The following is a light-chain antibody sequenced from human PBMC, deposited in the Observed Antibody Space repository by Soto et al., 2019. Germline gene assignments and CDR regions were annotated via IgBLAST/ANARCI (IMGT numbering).Light chain of an antibody. Sequence: QSVLTQPPSVSGAPGQRVTISCTGNSSNIGAGFDVHWYQQVPGAAPDLLIHTNNQRPSGVTDRFSASKSGASASLAIRGLQSQDEADYYCAAWDDTLKDYVFGNGTKVT. CDR3: AAWDDTLKDYV. CDR1: SSNIGAGFD. J-gene: IGLJ1*01. CDR2: TNN. V-gene: IGLV1-44*01.